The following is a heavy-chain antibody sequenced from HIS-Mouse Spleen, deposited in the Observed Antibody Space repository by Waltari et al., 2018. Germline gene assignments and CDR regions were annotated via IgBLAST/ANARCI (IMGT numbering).Heavy chain of an antibody. D-gene: IGHD6-13*01. CDR2: IYYSGSP. J-gene: IGHJ2*01. V-gene: IGHV4-39*07. CDR1: GGSISSSSYY. CDR3: AREIPYSSSWYDWYFDL. Sequence: QLQLQESGPGLVKPSETLSLTCTVSGGSISSSSYYWGWIRQPPGKGLEWIGSIYYSGSPYYNPSLKSRVTISVDPSKNQFSRKLSSVTAADTAVYYCAREIPYSSSWYDWYFDLWGRGTLVTVSS.